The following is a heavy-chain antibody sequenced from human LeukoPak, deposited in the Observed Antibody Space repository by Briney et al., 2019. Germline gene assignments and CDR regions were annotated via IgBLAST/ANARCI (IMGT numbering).Heavy chain of an antibody. CDR3: ARVSSSNYYGSGSY. CDR2: INPNNDGT. V-gene: IGHV1-2*02. CDR1: GYTFTGYY. Sequence: GASVKVSCKASGYTFTGYYMHWVRQAPGQGLEWMGWINPNNDGTNYAQKFQGRVTMTRDTSISTAYMELSRLRSDDTAVYYCARVSSSNYYGSGSYWGQGTLVTVSS. D-gene: IGHD3-10*01. J-gene: IGHJ4*02.